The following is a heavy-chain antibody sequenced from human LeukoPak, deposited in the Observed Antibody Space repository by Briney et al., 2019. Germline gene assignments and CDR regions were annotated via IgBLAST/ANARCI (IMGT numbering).Heavy chain of an antibody. CDR2: ISGKGSRT. J-gene: IGHJ4*02. D-gene: IGHD3-22*01. CDR1: GFTFSSYA. Sequence: PGGSLRLSCAASGFTFSSYAMSWVRQAPGKGLEWVSGISGKGSRTYYADSVKGRFTISRDNSKNTLDLQMNSLRADDTAVYYCAKDGEYYYDSSGYMDWGQGTLVTVSS. CDR3: AKDGEYYYDSSGYMD. V-gene: IGHV3-23*01.